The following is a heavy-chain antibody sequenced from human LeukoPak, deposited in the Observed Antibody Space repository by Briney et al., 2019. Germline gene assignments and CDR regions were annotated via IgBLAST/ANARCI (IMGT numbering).Heavy chain of an antibody. Sequence: PGGSLRLSCAASGLTFSSYWMSWVRQAPGKGLEWVANIKQDGSEKYYVDSVKGRFTISRDNAKNSLYLQMNSLRAEDTAVYYCARDNLVGLDYWGQGTLVTVSS. J-gene: IGHJ4*02. CDR1: GLTFSSYW. D-gene: IGHD1-26*01. CDR3: ARDNLVGLDY. V-gene: IGHV3-7*01. CDR2: IKQDGSEK.